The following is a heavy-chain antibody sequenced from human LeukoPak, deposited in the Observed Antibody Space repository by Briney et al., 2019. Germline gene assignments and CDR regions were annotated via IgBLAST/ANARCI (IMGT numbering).Heavy chain of an antibody. V-gene: IGHV4-4*02. Sequence: SGTLSLTCAVSGGSISSSNWWSWVRQPPGKGLEWIGEIYHSGSTNYNPSLKSRVTISVDTSKNQFSLKLYSVTAADTAVYYCARGGSTLHSAGGHDIEFYYYYYMDVWGKGTTVTISS. CDR3: ARGGSTLHSAGGHDIEFYYYYYMDV. CDR2: IYHSGST. J-gene: IGHJ6*03. D-gene: IGHD3-9*01. CDR1: GGSISSSNW.